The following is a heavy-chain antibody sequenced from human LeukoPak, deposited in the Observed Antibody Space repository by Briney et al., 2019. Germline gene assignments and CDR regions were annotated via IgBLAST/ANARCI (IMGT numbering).Heavy chain of an antibody. D-gene: IGHD3-22*01. J-gene: IGHJ6*02. CDR3: AKPYFNYYDSSGSFLLYGMDV. CDR1: GFTFSSYS. V-gene: IGHV3-23*01. Sequence: GGSLRLSCAASGFTFSSYSMNWVRQAPGKGLEWVSAISGSGGSTYYADSVKGRFTISRDNSKNTLYLQMNSLRAEDTAVYYCAKPYFNYYDSSGSFLLYGMDVWGQGTTVTVSS. CDR2: ISGSGGST.